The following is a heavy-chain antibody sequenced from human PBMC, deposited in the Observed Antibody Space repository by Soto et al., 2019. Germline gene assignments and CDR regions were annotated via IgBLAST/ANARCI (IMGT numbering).Heavy chain of an antibody. CDR2: IYYSGST. D-gene: IGHD3-22*01. V-gene: IGHV4-39*01. CDR1: GGSISSSSYY. Sequence: QLQLQESGPGLVKPSETLSLTCTVSGGSISSSSYYWGWIRQPPGKGLEWIGSIYYSGSTYYNPSLKSRVTISVDTSKNQFSLKLSSVTAADTAVYYCARHPSSGHSLWYFDLWGRGTLVTVSS. J-gene: IGHJ2*01. CDR3: ARHPSSGHSLWYFDL.